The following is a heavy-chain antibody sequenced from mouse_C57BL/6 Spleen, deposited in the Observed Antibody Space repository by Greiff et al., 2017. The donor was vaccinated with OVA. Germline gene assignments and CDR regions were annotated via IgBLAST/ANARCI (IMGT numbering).Heavy chain of an antibody. CDR3: AGFYYFDY. J-gene: IGHJ2*01. V-gene: IGHV1-76*01. Sequence: QVQLQQSGAELVRPGASVKLSCKASGYTFTDYYINWVKQRPGQGLEWIARIYPGSGNTYYNEKFKGKATLTAEKSSSTAYMQLSSLTSEDSAVYFCAGFYYFDYWGQGTTLTVSS. CDR1: GYTFTDYY. CDR2: IYPGSGNT.